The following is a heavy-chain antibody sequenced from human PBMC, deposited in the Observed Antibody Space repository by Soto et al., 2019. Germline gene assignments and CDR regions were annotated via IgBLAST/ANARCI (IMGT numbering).Heavy chain of an antibody. CDR3: ARGRPITMVRGVEFDY. CDR2: IYYSGST. Sequence: QVQLQESGPGLVKPSETLSLTCTVSGGSISSYYWSWLRQPPGKGLEWIGYIYYSGSTNYNPSLKSRVTMSVDTSKNQFYLKLSSVTAADTAVYYCARGRPITMVRGVEFDYWGQGTLVTVSS. CDR1: GGSISSYY. V-gene: IGHV4-59*01. D-gene: IGHD3-10*01. J-gene: IGHJ4*02.